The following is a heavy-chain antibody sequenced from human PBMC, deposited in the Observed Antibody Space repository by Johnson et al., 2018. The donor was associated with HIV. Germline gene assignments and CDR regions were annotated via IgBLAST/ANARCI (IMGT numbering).Heavy chain of an antibody. CDR3: ARTSGSYYERDAFDI. J-gene: IGHJ3*02. Sequence: QVQLVESGGGLVQPGRSLRLSCAASGFTFSTYAMHWVRQAPGKGLEWVAVISYDGSDKYYADSVKGRFTISRDNSKNSLYLQMNSLRAEDTAVYYCARTSGSYYERDAFDIWGQGTTLTVSP. CDR2: ISYDGSDK. V-gene: IGHV3-30*04. CDR1: GFTFSTYA. D-gene: IGHD1-26*01.